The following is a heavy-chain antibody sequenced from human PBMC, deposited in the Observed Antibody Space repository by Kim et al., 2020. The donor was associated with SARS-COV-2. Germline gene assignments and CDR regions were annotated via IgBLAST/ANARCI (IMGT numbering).Heavy chain of an antibody. D-gene: IGHD3-10*01. V-gene: IGHV4-39*01. Sequence: LTSRVTISVDTSKNQFSLKLSSVTAADTAVYYCARQGADYYGSGRRYFDYWGQGTLVTVSS. J-gene: IGHJ4*02. CDR3: ARQGADYYGSGRRYFDY.